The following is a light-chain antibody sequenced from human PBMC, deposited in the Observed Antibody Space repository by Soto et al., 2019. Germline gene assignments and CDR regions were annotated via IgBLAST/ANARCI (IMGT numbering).Light chain of an antibody. J-gene: IGKJ1*01. V-gene: IGKV1-5*01. CDR3: QQYNSYSPK. Sequence: DIQMTPSPSTLSASVLYRVTITCRASQSISSWLAWYQQKPGKAPKLLIYDASSLESGVPSRFSGSGSGTEFTLTISSLQPDDFATYYCQQYNSYSPKFGQGTKVDIK. CDR2: DAS. CDR1: QSISSW.